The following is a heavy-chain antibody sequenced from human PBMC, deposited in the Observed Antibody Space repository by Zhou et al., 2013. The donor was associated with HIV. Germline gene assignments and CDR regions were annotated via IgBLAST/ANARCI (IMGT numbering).Heavy chain of an antibody. CDR2: IYHSGST. J-gene: IGHJ5*02. CDR3: ARLPYTINWFDP. Sequence: QVQLQESGPGLVKPSETLSLTCAVSGYSISSGYYWGWIRQPPGKGLEWIGSIYHSGSTYYNPSLKSRVTISVDTSKNQFSLKLSSVTAADTAVYYCARLPYTINWFDPWGQGTLVTVSS. CDR1: GYSISSGYY. D-gene: IGHD2-2*01. V-gene: IGHV4-38-2*01.